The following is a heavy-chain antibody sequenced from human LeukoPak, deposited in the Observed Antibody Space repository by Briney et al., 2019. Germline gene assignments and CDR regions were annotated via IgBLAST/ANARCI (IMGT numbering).Heavy chain of an antibody. CDR2: LYSDGAT. D-gene: IGHD2-2*01. CDR1: GFSVSSNY. V-gene: IGHV3-66*02. CDR3: ARVRGYCSTSTCQYYYYYLDV. Sequence: PGGSLRLSCAVSGFSVSSNYISWVRQAPGKGLEWVSILYSDGATYYADSVKGRFTISRDNSKNNLYLQMNSLRAEDTAVYYCARVRGYCSTSTCQYYYYYLDVWGNGTTVTVSS. J-gene: IGHJ6*03.